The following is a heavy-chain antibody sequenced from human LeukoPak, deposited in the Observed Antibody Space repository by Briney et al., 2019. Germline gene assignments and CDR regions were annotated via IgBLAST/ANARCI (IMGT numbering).Heavy chain of an antibody. CDR2: ISSSSSYI. CDR1: GFTISSYS. D-gene: IGHD3-10*01. CDR3: ARDRGSRANFDY. J-gene: IGHJ4*02. V-gene: IGHV3-21*01. Sequence: AGGSLRLSCAASGFTISSYSMNWVRQAPGKGLEWVSSISSSSSYIYYADSVKGRFTISRDNAKNSLYLQMNSLRAEDTAVYYCARDRGSRANFDYWGQGTLVTVSS.